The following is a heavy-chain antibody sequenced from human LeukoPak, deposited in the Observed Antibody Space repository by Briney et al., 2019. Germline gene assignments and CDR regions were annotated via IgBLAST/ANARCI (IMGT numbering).Heavy chain of an antibody. D-gene: IGHD3-22*01. Sequence: SETLSLTCTVSGGSISSSSYYWGWIRQPPGKGLEWIGSIYYSGSTYYNPSLKSRVTISVDTSKNQFSLKLSSVTAADTAVYYCARDRSMIVMDYWGQGTLVTVSS. V-gene: IGHV4-39*07. CDR1: GGSISSSSYY. CDR3: ARDRSMIVMDY. J-gene: IGHJ4*02. CDR2: IYYSGST.